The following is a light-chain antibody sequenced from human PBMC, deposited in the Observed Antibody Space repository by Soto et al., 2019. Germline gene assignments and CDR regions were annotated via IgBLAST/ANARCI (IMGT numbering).Light chain of an antibody. J-gene: IGLJ1*01. Sequence: QSVLTQPASVSGSPGQSITISCTGTSSDVGGYNFVSWYQQHPGKAPKLMIYEVSSRPSGVSNRFSGSKSGDTASLTTSGLQAEDEADYYCSSYTSTSTLVFGTGTKVTVL. V-gene: IGLV2-14*01. CDR3: SSYTSTSTLV. CDR2: EVS. CDR1: SSDVGGYNF.